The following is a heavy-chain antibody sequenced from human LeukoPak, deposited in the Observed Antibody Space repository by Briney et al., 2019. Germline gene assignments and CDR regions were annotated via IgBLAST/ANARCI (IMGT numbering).Heavy chain of an antibody. CDR3: AREQEVPAAAWRDAFDI. CDR2: IYYSGST. CDR1: GGFISSYY. Sequence: SETLSLTCTVSGGFISSYYWSWNRQPPGKGLEWIGYIYYSGSTNYNPSLKSRVTISVDTSKNQFSLKLSSVTAADTAVYYCAREQEVPAAAWRDAFDIWGQGTMVTVSS. D-gene: IGHD2-2*01. J-gene: IGHJ3*02. V-gene: IGHV4-59*01.